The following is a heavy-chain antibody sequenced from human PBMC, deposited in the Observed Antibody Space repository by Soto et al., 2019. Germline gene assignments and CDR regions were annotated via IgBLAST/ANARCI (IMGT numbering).Heavy chain of an antibody. CDR3: AKDLHYYDFWSGYFGY. Sequence: EVQLLESGGGLVQPGGSLRLSCAASGFTFSSYAMSWVRQAPGKGLEWVSAISGSGGSTYYADSVKGRFTISRDNSKNTLYLQMNSLRAEDTAVYYCAKDLHYYDFWSGYFGYWGQGTLVTVSS. CDR1: GFTFSSYA. CDR2: ISGSGGST. J-gene: IGHJ4*02. D-gene: IGHD3-3*01. V-gene: IGHV3-23*01.